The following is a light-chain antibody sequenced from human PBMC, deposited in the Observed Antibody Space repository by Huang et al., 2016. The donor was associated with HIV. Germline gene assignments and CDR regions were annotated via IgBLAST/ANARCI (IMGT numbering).Light chain of an antibody. CDR1: QSVSSSY. CDR2: GAS. J-gene: IGKJ4*01. CDR3: QQYGSSSLT. Sequence: EIVLTQSPGTLSLSPGERATLSCRASQSVSSSYLAWYQPKPGQAPRLLIYGASKRATGIPDRFRGSGSGTDFTLIISRLEPEDFAVYFCQQYGSSSLTFGGGTKVEIK. V-gene: IGKV3-20*01.